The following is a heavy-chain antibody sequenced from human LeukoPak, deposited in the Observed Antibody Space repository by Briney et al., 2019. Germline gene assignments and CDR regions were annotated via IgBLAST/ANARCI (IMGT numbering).Heavy chain of an antibody. CDR2: ISAYNGNT. D-gene: IGHD3-9*01. J-gene: IGHJ6*03. CDR3: ARGRYYDILTGYYNVAPYYYYMDV. Sequence: ASVKVSCKASGYTFTSYGISWVRQAPGQGLEWMGWISAYNGNTNYAQKLQGRVTMTTDTSTSTAYMELRSLRSDDTAVYYCARGRYYDILTGYYNVAPYYYYMDVWGKGITVTVSS. V-gene: IGHV1-18*01. CDR1: GYTFTSYG.